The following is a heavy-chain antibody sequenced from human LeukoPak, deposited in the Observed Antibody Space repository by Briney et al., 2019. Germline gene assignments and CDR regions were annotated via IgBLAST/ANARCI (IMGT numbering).Heavy chain of an antibody. J-gene: IGHJ4*02. V-gene: IGHV3-30*04. CDR2: ISYDGSNK. Sequence: SGGSLRLSCAASGFTFSSYAMHWVRQAPGKGLEWVAVISYDGSNKYYADSVKGRFTISRDNSKNTLYLQMNSLRADDTAVYYCARRTTVVGPAPFDHWGQGTLVTVSS. CDR3: ARRTTVVGPAPFDH. D-gene: IGHD4-23*01. CDR1: GFTFSSYA.